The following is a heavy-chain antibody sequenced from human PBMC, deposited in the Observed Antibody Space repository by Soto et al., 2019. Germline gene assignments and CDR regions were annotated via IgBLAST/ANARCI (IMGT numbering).Heavy chain of an antibody. CDR1: GYTFSGSV. CDR2: INADNGNT. D-gene: IGHD6-13*01. J-gene: IGHJ5*02. CDR3: ARSGPFSSSWYRANWFDP. Sequence: ASVKVSCKASGYTFSGSVMHWVRQAPGQRLEWMGWINADNGNTKYSQKFQDRVTLTRDTSASTAYMELSRLRSDDTAVYYCARSGPFSSSWYRANWFDPWGQGTLVTVSS. V-gene: IGHV1-3*01.